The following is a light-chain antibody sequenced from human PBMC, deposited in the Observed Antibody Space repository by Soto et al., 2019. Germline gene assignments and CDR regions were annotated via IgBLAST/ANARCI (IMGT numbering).Light chain of an antibody. CDR1: SSDVGGYDY. J-gene: IGLJ3*02. Sequence: QSVLTQPASVSGSPGQSITISCTGSSSDVGGYDYVSWYQQHPGKAPKLMIYGVSVRPSGVSYRFSGSKSGNTASLTISGLQAEDEADYYCSSYTSSSTWVFAGGTQLTVL. V-gene: IGLV2-14*01. CDR2: GVS. CDR3: SSYTSSSTWV.